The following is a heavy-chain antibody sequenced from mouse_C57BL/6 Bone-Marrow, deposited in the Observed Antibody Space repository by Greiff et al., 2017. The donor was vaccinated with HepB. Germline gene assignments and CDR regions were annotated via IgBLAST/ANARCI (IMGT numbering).Heavy chain of an antibody. CDR1: GYTFTSYW. CDR2: IYHGSGST. V-gene: IGHV1-55*01. CDR3: ARWENFDY. Sequence: VQLQQSGAELVRPGTSVKMSCKASGYTFTSYWITWVKQRPGQGLEWIGDIYHGSGSTNYNEKFKSKATLTVDTSSSTAYMQLSSLTSEDSAVYYCARWENFDYWGQGTTLTVSS. D-gene: IGHD4-1*01. J-gene: IGHJ2*01.